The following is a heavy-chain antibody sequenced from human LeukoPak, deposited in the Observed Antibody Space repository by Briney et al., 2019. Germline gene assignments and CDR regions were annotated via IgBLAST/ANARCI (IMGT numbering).Heavy chain of an antibody. D-gene: IGHD3-10*02. Sequence: GGSLRLSCAASGFTFSSYEMNWVRQAPGKGLEWVSYISSSGSTIYYAASVKGRFTISRDSAKNSLYLQMNSLRAEDTAVYYCAELGITMIGGVRGKGTTVTISS. CDR1: GFTFSSYE. CDR3: AELGITMIGGV. CDR2: ISSSGSTI. V-gene: IGHV3-48*03. J-gene: IGHJ6*04.